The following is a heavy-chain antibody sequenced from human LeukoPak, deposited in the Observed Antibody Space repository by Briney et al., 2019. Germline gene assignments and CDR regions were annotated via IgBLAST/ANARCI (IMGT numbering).Heavy chain of an antibody. J-gene: IGHJ3*02. V-gene: IGHV3-23*01. CDR3: ARDRMNYYDSSFMGAFDI. D-gene: IGHD3-22*01. CDR2: ISVSGGST. Sequence: GGSLRLSCAASGFTFSSYAMSWVRQAPGKGLEWVSAISVSGGSTYYADSVKGRFTISRDNSKNTLYLQMNSLRAEDTAVYYCARDRMNYYDSSFMGAFDIWGQGTMVTVSS. CDR1: GFTFSSYA.